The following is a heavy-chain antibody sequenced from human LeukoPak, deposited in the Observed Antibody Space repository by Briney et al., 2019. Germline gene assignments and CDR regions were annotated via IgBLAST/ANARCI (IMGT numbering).Heavy chain of an antibody. V-gene: IGHV3-66*02. CDR3: ARDGRMVRGVIISYAFDI. D-gene: IGHD3-10*01. CDR2: IYSGGST. CDR1: GFTVSSNY. J-gene: IGHJ3*02. Sequence: GGSLRLSCAASGFTVSSNYMSWVRQAPGKGLEWVSVIYSGGSTYYADSVKGRFTISRDNSKNTLYLQMNSLRAEDTAVYYCARDGRMVRGVIISYAFDIWGQGTMVTVSS.